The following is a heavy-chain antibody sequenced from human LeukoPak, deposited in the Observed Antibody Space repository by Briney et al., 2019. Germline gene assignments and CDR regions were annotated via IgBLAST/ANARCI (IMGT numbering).Heavy chain of an antibody. CDR1: GYSFTSYW. V-gene: IGHV5-10-1*01. CDR2: IDPSDSYT. Sequence: GESLRISCKGSGYSFTSYWISWVRQMPGKGLEWMGRIDPSDSYTNYSPSFQGHVTISADKSISTAYLQWSSLKASDTAMYYCVRRSDGSGSSPTTLDYWGQGTLVTVSS. J-gene: IGHJ4*02. CDR3: VRRSDGSGSSPTTLDY. D-gene: IGHD3-10*01.